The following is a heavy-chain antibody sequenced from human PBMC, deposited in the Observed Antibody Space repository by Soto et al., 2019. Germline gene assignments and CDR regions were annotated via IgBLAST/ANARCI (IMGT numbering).Heavy chain of an antibody. CDR3: ATDCSGGSCYGASGMDV. Sequence: QVQLEQSGAEVKKPGSSVKVSCKASGGTFGRYAISWVRRAPGQSLEWMGQINAGFGATDLAQMFQGRVTIPADKSTTPVYMELSSLRSDDTAVYYCATDCSGGSCYGASGMDVWGQGTTVTVSS. CDR1: GGTFGRYA. V-gene: IGHV1-69*06. D-gene: IGHD2-15*01. J-gene: IGHJ6*02. CDR2: INAGFGAT.